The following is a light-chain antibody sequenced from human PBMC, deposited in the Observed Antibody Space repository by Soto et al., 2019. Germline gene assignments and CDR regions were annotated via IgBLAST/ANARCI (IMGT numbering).Light chain of an antibody. CDR2: GAS. CDR1: GNVNSD. CDR3: QQYGTSRWT. V-gene: IGKV3-20*01. Sequence: VMTQSPATLSVSPGERATLSCRASGNVNSDLAWYQQKPGQAPRLLIYGASSRATGIPDRFSGSGSGTDFTLTISRLEPGDFAVYYCQQYGTSRWTFGQGTKVEIK. J-gene: IGKJ1*01.